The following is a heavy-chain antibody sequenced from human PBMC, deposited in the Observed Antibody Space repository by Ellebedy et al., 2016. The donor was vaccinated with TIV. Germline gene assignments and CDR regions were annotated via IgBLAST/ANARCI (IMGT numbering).Heavy chain of an antibody. CDR2: INPNSGGT. CDR1: GYTFTGYY. Sequence: ASVKVSCKASGYTFTGYYMHWVRQAPGQGLEWMGWINPNSGGTNYAQKFQGRVTMTRDTSISTAYMVLSRLRSDDTAVYYCARGDSSGWSIYGMDVWGQGTTVTVSS. V-gene: IGHV1-2*02. CDR3: ARGDSSGWSIYGMDV. J-gene: IGHJ6*02. D-gene: IGHD6-19*01.